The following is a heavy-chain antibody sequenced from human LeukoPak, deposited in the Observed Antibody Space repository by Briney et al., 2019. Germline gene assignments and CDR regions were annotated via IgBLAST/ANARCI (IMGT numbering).Heavy chain of an antibody. CDR1: GYTLTELS. Sequence: ASVKVSCKVSGYTLTELSMHWVRQAPGKGLEWMGGFDPEDGETIYAQKFQGRVTMTEDTSTDTAYMELSSLRSEDAAVYYCATCPLDTGIVGATFWGQGTLVTVSS. J-gene: IGHJ4*02. CDR2: FDPEDGET. V-gene: IGHV1-24*01. CDR3: ATCPLDTGIVGATF. D-gene: IGHD1-26*01.